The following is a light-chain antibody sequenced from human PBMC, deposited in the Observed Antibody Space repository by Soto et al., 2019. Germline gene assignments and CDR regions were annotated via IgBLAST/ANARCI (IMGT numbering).Light chain of an antibody. Sequence: EIVMTQSPATLSVSPGESATLSCRASQSVSSNLAWHQQKPGQAPRSLMYDASTRATGISARFSGSGSGTEFTLTISCLQSEEFAVYYRQQYHNWPISFGQGTLLEI. CDR1: QSVSSN. CDR2: DAS. V-gene: IGKV3-15*01. J-gene: IGKJ5*01. CDR3: QQYHNWPIS.